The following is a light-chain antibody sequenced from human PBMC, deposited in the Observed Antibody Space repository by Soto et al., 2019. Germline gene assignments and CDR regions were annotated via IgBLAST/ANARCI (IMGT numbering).Light chain of an antibody. CDR2: GNN. Sequence: QSVLTQPPSVSGAPGQRVTISCTGSSSNIGAGYDVHWYQQLPGTAPKLLIYGNNNRPSGVPERFSGSKSGTSASLAITGLQAEDEADYYCQSYDSSLSGSGVFGGGTKLTVL. CDR1: SSNIGAGYD. V-gene: IGLV1-40*01. CDR3: QSYDSSLSGSGV. J-gene: IGLJ2*01.